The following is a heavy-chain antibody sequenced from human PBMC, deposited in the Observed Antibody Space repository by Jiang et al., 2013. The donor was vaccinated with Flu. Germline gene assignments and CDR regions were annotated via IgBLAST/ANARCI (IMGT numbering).Heavy chain of an antibody. CDR1: GYTFTSYA. CDR2: INTNTGNP. J-gene: IGHJ4*02. D-gene: IGHD3-10*01. Sequence: QSGSELKKPGASVKVSCKASGYTFTSYAMNWVRQAPGQGLEWMGWINTNTGNPTYAQGFTGRFVFSLDTSVSTAYLQISSLKAEDTAVYYCARAENPPGCYYGSGSYCFFDYWGQGTLVTV. V-gene: IGHV7-4-1*02. CDR3: ARAENPPGCYYGSGSYCFFDY.